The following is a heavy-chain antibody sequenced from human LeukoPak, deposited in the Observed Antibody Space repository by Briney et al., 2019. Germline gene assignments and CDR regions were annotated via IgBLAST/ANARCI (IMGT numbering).Heavy chain of an antibody. CDR2: IYYSGST. V-gene: IGHV4-39*07. J-gene: IGHJ4*02. Sequence: SETLSLTCTVSGGSISSSSYYWGWIRQPPGKGLEWIGSIYYSGSTYYNPSLKSRVTISVDTSKNQFSLKLSSVTAADTAVYYCARARGGYYYVDYWGQGTLVTVSS. CDR1: GGSISSSSYY. D-gene: IGHD2-21*01. CDR3: ARARGGYYYVDY.